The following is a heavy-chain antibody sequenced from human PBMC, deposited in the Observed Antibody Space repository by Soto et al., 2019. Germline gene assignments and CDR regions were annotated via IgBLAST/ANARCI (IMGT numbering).Heavy chain of an antibody. CDR2: IYPGDSDT. V-gene: IGHV5-51*01. CDR1: GYSFTSYW. D-gene: IGHD1-1*01. Sequence: PGESLKISCKGSGYSFTSYWIGWVRQMPGKGLEWMGIIYPGDSDTRYSPSFQGQVTISADKSISTAYLQWSSLKASDTAMYYCARMGGELEIKGDFDNWFDTWGQGTLVTVSS. J-gene: IGHJ5*02. CDR3: ARMGGELEIKGDFDNWFDT.